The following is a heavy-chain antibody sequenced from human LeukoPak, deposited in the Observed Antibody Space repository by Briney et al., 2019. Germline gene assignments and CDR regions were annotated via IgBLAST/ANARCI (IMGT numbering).Heavy chain of an antibody. CDR2: ITGTGGST. V-gene: IGHV3-23*01. CDR3: ARDSYGDFSFDY. Sequence: GGSLRLSCAASGFTFSTYAMSWVRQAPGRGLEWVSTITGTGGSTYYADSVKGRFTISRDNSKSTLYLQMNSLRAEDTAVYYCARDSYGDFSFDYWGQGTLVTVSS. D-gene: IGHD4-17*01. CDR1: GFTFSTYA. J-gene: IGHJ4*02.